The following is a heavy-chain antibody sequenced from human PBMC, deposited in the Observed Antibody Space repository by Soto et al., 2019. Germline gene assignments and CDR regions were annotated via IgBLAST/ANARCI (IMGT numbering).Heavy chain of an antibody. D-gene: IGHD6-6*01. J-gene: IGHJ5*02. CDR3: ARMSPEYSSSSGGGWFDP. CDR2: IIPIFGTA. CDR1: GGTFSSYA. Sequence: SVKVSCKASGGTFSSYAISWVRQAPGQGLEWMGGIIPIFGTANYAQKLQGRVTMTTDTSTSTAYMELRSLRSDDTAVYYCARMSPEYSSSSGGGWFDPWGQGTLVTVSS. V-gene: IGHV1-69*05.